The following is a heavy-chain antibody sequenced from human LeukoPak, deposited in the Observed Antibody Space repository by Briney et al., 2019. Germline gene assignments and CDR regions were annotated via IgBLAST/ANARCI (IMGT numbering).Heavy chain of an antibody. D-gene: IGHD5-12*01. CDR2: IYPGDSDT. CDR1: GYKFSSCW. Sequence: GESLKISCKGSGYKFSSCWIGWVRQMPGKGLEWMGIIYPGDSDTRYSPSLQGQVTISVDKSDSTAYLQWSSLKASDTAMYYCARLGYARDGRGYIDNWGQGTLVTVSS. CDR3: ARLGYARDGRGYIDN. J-gene: IGHJ4*02. V-gene: IGHV5-51*01.